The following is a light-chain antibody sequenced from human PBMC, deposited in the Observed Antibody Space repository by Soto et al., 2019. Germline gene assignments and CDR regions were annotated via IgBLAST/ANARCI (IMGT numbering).Light chain of an antibody. CDR1: QAINNY. Sequence: AIRMTQSPSSLSASTGDRVTITCRASQAINNYLVWFQQKPGKAPKVLIYAASTLQTGVPSRFSGSGSGTDFILTINWLQSEDFATYYCQQANTFALTFGGGTKVDIK. CDR3: QQANTFALT. CDR2: AAS. V-gene: IGKV1-8*01. J-gene: IGKJ4*01.